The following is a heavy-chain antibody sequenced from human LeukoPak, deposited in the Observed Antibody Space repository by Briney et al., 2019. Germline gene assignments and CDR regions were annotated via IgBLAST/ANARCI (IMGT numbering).Heavy chain of an antibody. CDR2: IRYDGNSK. Sequence: QAGGSLRLSCAASGFTFSSYGMHWVRQAPAKGLEWVAFIRYDGNSKDYADSVKGRFTISRDNSKNTLYLQMNSLRGEDTALYCCAKGGGYSYENYYYYMDVWGKGTTVTVSS. D-gene: IGHD5-18*01. J-gene: IGHJ6*03. V-gene: IGHV3-30*02. CDR3: AKGGGYSYENYYYYMDV. CDR1: GFTFSSYG.